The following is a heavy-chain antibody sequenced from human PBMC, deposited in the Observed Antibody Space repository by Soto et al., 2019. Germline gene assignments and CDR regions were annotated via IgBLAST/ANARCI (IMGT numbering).Heavy chain of an antibody. V-gene: IGHV4-59*01. CDR2: IYYSGST. Sequence: SETLSLTCTVSGGSISSYYWSWIRQPPGKGLEWIGYIYYSGSTNYNPSLKSRVTISVDTSKNQFSLKLSSVTAADTAVYYCATQLGYSYGYDYWAQGTLVTVSS. D-gene: IGHD5-18*01. J-gene: IGHJ4*02. CDR3: ATQLGYSYGYDY. CDR1: GGSISSYY.